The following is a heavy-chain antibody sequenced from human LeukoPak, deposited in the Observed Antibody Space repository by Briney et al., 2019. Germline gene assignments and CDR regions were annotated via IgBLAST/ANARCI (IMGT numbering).Heavy chain of an antibody. CDR1: GYTFINYG. J-gene: IGHJ4*02. Sequence: ASVKVSCKASGYTFINYGVSWVRQATGQGLEWMGWMNPNSGNTGYAQKFQGRVTMTRNTSISTAYMELSSLRSEDTAVYYCARDPKDDTSGYYYFDYWGQGTLVTVSS. V-gene: IGHV1-8*02. CDR2: MNPNSGNT. CDR3: ARDPKDDTSGYYYFDY. D-gene: IGHD3-22*01.